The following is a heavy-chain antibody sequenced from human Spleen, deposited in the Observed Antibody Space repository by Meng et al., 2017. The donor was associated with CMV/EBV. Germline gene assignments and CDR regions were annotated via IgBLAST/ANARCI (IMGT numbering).Heavy chain of an antibody. CDR3: ARPQESPRV. CDR2: ISYDGSNK. J-gene: IGHJ6*02. V-gene: IGHV3-30*04. D-gene: IGHD3-10*01. CDR1: GFTFSSCA. Sequence: GGSLRLSCAASGFTFSSCAMHWVRQAPGKGLEWVAVISYDGSNKYYADSVKGRFTISRDNSKNTLYLQMNSLRAEDTAVYYCARPQESPRVWGQGTTVTVSS.